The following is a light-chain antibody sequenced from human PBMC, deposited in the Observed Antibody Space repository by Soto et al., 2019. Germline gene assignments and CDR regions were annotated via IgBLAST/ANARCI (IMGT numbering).Light chain of an antibody. J-gene: IGKJ5*01. CDR2: AAS. Sequence: DIQMTQSPSSVSASVGDRVTITCRASEDIRTWLAWYQQKPGKAPNLLIYAASSLQSGVPSRFSGSGSGTDVTLTISSLQPEDFATYYCQQTSRFPVTFGQGTSLES. CDR3: QQTSRFPVT. V-gene: IGKV1D-12*01. CDR1: EDIRTW.